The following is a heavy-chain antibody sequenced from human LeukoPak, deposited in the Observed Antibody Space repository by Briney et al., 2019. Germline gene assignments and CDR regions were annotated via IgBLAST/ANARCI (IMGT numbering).Heavy chain of an antibody. J-gene: IGHJ4*02. CDR1: GFTFSDHY. Sequence: GGSLRLSCAASGFTFSDHYMSWIRQAPGKGLEWVSYISGNGNIIYYADSVKGRSTISRDNAKNTLFLQMNSLRAEDTALYYCARLPNYYFDYWDQGTLVTVSS. CDR3: ARLPNYYFDY. CDR2: ISGNGNII. D-gene: IGHD5-24*01. V-gene: IGHV3-11*01.